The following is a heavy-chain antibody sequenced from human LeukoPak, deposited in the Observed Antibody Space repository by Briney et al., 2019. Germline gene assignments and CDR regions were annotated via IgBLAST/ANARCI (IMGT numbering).Heavy chain of an antibody. CDR3: ARYSSSQDMDV. Sequence: SETLSLTCTVSGGSISSSSYYWGWIRQPPGKGLEWIGSIYYSGSTYYNPSLKSRVTISVDTSKNQFSLKLSSVTAADTAVYYCARYSSSQDMDVWGKGTTVTVSS. J-gene: IGHJ6*03. D-gene: IGHD6-6*01. V-gene: IGHV4-39*01. CDR1: GGSISSSSYY. CDR2: IYYSGST.